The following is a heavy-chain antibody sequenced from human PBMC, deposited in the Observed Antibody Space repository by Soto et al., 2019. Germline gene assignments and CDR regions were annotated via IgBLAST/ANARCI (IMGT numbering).Heavy chain of an antibody. CDR1: GFTFDDYA. D-gene: IGHD2-15*01. CDR3: AKASGGYYHYGMDV. V-gene: IGHV3-9*01. J-gene: IGHJ6*02. Sequence: GGSLRLSCAASGFTFDDYAMHWVRQAPGKGLEWVSGISWNSGSIGQADSVKGRFTISRDNAKNSLYLQMNSLRAEDTALYYCAKASGGYYHYGMDVWGQGTTVTVSS. CDR2: ISWNSGSI.